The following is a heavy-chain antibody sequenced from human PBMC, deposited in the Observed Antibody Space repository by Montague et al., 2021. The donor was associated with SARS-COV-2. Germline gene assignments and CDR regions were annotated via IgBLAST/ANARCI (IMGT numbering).Heavy chain of an antibody. CDR3: ASMVRAQVYYFDY. CDR2: IFCSGST. D-gene: IGHD3-10*01. Sequence: SETLSLTCTVSGGSISSSSYYWGWIRQPPGKGLEWIGSIFCSGSTDYNPPLKSRVTISVDTSKNQFSLKLSSVTAADTAVYYCASMVRAQVYYFDYWGQGTLVTVSS. V-gene: IGHV4-39*01. J-gene: IGHJ4*02. CDR1: GGSISSSSYY.